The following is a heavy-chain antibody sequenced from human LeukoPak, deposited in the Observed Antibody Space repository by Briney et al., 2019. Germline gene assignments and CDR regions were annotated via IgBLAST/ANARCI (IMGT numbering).Heavy chain of an antibody. D-gene: IGHD6-6*01. CDR3: ARGLSGYASSLGY. V-gene: IGHV3-74*01. CDR1: GFIFSSYW. Sequence: GGSLRLSCAASGFIFSSYWMHWVRQAPGKGLVWVSRINSDGSSTSYADSVRGRFSISRDNAKNTLYLQMNSLRAEDTAVYYCARGLSGYASSLGYWGQGTLVTVSA. J-gene: IGHJ4*02. CDR2: INSDGSST.